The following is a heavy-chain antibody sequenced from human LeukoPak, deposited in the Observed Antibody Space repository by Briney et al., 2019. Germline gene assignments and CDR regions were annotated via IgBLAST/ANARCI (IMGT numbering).Heavy chain of an antibody. CDR1: GFTVSRSY. V-gene: IGHV3-66*03. J-gene: IGHJ4*02. Sequence: GGSLRLSCAASGFTVSRSYMIWARQAPGKGLEWVSVIYSCGTTYYADSVKGRFTISRDNSKNTLYLQMNSLRAEDTAVYYCAKDGYDYVWGSYPRGYFDYWGQGTLVTVSS. CDR3: AKDGYDYVWGSYPRGYFDY. CDR2: IYSCGTT. D-gene: IGHD3-16*02.